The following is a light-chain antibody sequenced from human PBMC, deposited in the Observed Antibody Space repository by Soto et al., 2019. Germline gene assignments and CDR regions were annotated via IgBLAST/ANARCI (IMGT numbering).Light chain of an antibody. CDR2: DVT. Sequence: QSALTQPASVSGSPGQSITISCSGTSSDVGRYNYVSWYQQHPDKAPKLMIFDVTNRPSGVSNRFSGSRSGNTASLTISGLQAEDEADYYCSSYASSSPVVFGGGTKLTVL. J-gene: IGLJ3*02. CDR3: SSYASSSPVV. CDR1: SSDVGRYNY. V-gene: IGLV2-14*01.